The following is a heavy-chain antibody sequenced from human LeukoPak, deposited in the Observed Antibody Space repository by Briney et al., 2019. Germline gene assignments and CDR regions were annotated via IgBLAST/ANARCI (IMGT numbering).Heavy chain of an antibody. D-gene: IGHD3-22*01. V-gene: IGHV3-23*01. CDR2: ISASGGST. Sequence: PGGSLRLSCAASGFTFNSYAMSWVRQAPGKGLEWVSAISASGGSTYYADSVRGRFTISRDNAKNSLYLQMNSLRAEDTAVYYCARDYYDGTTYYYNWGQGTLVTVSS. CDR3: ARDYYDGTTYYYN. J-gene: IGHJ4*02. CDR1: GFTFNSYA.